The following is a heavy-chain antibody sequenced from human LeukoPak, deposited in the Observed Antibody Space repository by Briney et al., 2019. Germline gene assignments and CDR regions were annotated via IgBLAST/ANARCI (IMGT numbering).Heavy chain of an antibody. CDR1: GFTFSSYA. V-gene: IGHV3-23*01. D-gene: IGHD6-19*01. J-gene: IGHJ5*02. Sequence: GRSLRLSCAASGFTFSSYAMSWVRQAPGKGLEWVSIISGSGGSTYYADSVKGRFTVSRDNSKNTPYLQMSSLRAEDTAVYYCAKDSPRTKNPGTVSGPWGQGTLVTVSS. CDR2: ISGSGGST. CDR3: AKDSPRTKNPGTVSGP.